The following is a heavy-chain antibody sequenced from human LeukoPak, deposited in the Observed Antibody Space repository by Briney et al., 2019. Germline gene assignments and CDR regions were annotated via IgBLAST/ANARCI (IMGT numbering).Heavy chain of an antibody. J-gene: IGHJ4*02. V-gene: IGHV3-21*01. Sequence: PGGSLRLSCAASGFTFSSYSMNWVRQAPGKGLEWVSSISSISSYIYYADSLKGRFTISRDNAKNSLYLQMNSLRAEDTAVYYCARDLGDGYFDYWGQGTLVTVSS. CDR1: GFTFSSYS. CDR2: ISSISSYI. CDR3: ARDLGDGYFDY. D-gene: IGHD2-21*02.